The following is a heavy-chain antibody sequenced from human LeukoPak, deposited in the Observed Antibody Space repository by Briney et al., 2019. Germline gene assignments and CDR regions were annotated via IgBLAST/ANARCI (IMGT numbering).Heavy chain of an antibody. CDR3: ARDHPTSDAFDI. CDR1: GFTFSRNA. Sequence: GGSLRLSCAASGFTFSRNAMSWVRQAPGKGLEWVSSISSSSSYIYYADSVKGRFTISRDNAKNSLYLQMNSLRAEDTAVYYCARDHPTSDAFDIWGQGTMVTVSS. V-gene: IGHV3-21*01. CDR2: ISSSSSYI. J-gene: IGHJ3*02.